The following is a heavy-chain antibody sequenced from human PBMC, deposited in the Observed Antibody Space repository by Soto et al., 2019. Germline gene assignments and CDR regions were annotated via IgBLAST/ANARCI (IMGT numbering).Heavy chain of an antibody. V-gene: IGHV4-39*01. CDR1: GGSISSSSYY. Sequence: SETLSLTCTVSGGSISSSSYYWGWIRQPPGKGMEWIGSIYYSGSTYYNPSLKSRVTISVDTSKNQFSLKLSSVTAADTAVYYCARPMEGWFDPWGQGTLVTVSS. J-gene: IGHJ5*02. CDR2: IYYSGST. CDR3: ARPMEGWFDP. D-gene: IGHD3-3*01.